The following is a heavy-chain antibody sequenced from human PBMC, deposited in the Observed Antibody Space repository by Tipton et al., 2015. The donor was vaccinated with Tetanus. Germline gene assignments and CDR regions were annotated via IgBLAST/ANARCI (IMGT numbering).Heavy chain of an antibody. V-gene: IGHV4-61*01. CDR1: GGSVSSGSYY. D-gene: IGHD2-2*01. J-gene: IGHJ3*01. CDR3: ARRSYCSSSRCFDAFDL. Sequence: TLSLTCTVSGGSVSSGSYYWSWIRQPPGKGLEWIAYIFHSGSTNYSPSLKSRVAISMDTSKNQISLKLSSVTAADTAVYYCARRSYCSSSRCFDAFDLWGQGTMVPVSS. CDR2: IFHSGST.